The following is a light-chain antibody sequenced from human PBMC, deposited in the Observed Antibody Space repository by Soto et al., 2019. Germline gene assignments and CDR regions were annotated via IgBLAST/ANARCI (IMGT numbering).Light chain of an antibody. Sequence: QSVLTQAPSVSGAPGQRVAISCTGSSSNIGAGFDVQWYQQFPGTAPKLLIYGNNNRPSGVPDRFSGSKSGASASLAITGLQAEDEADYYCQSYDSSLSGVVFGGGTQLTVL. CDR3: QSYDSSLSGVV. V-gene: IGLV1-40*01. J-gene: IGLJ3*02. CDR2: GNN. CDR1: SSNIGAGFD.